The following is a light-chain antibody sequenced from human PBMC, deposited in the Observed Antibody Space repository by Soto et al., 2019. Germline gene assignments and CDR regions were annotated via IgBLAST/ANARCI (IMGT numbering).Light chain of an antibody. J-gene: IGKJ5*01. CDR2: DAS. V-gene: IGKV3-11*01. CDR1: QSLSIR. Sequence: EIVLTQSPAILSLSPEESATFSCRASQSLSIRLAWYQQKAGQAPRLLMYDASKRATGIPARFSGSGSGTDFTLTISSLEPEDFAVYYCQQRSNWQVTFGQGTRLEIK. CDR3: QQRSNWQVT.